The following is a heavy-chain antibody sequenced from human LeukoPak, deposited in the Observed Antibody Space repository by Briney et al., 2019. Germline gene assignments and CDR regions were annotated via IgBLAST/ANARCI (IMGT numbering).Heavy chain of an antibody. D-gene: IGHD3-10*01. V-gene: IGHV4-34*01. CDR1: GGSFSGYY. Sequence: SETLSLTCGVYGGSFSGYYWSWIRQPPGKGLEWVGEIKHSGSTNYNPSLKSRVSISVDTSKNQFSLKLSSVTAADTAVYYCARDRRVVPLDVWGQGTTVTVSS. CDR3: ARDRRVVPLDV. CDR2: IKHSGST. J-gene: IGHJ6*02.